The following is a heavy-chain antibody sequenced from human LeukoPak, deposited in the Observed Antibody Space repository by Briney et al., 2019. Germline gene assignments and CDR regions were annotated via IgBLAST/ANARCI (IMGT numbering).Heavy chain of an antibody. CDR1: GGSSSGYY. J-gene: IGHJ3*02. Sequence: SETLSLTCAVYGGSSSGYYWSWIRQPPGKGLEWIGEINHSGSTNYNPSLKSRVTISVDTSKNQFSLKLSSVTAADTAVYYCARNPRGYDFWSGYSSDAFDIWGQGTMVTVSS. D-gene: IGHD3-3*01. CDR3: ARNPRGYDFWSGYSSDAFDI. V-gene: IGHV4-34*01. CDR2: INHSGST.